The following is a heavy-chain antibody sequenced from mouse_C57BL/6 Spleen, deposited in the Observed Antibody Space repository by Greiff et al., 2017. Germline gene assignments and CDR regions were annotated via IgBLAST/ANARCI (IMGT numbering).Heavy chain of an antibody. CDR1: GYTFTDYY. J-gene: IGHJ4*01. CDR3: ARWDSNYGSEMDY. Sequence: VQRVESGAELVRPGASVKLSCKASGYTFTDYYINWVKQRPGQGLEWIARIYPGSGNTYYNEKFKGKATLTAEKSSSTAYMQLSSLTSEDSAVYFCARWDSNYGSEMDYWGQGTSVTVSS. D-gene: IGHD1-1*01. V-gene: IGHV1-76*01. CDR2: IYPGSGNT.